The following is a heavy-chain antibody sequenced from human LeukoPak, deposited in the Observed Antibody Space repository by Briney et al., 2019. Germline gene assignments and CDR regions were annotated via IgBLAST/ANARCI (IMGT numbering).Heavy chain of an antibody. J-gene: IGHJ4*02. CDR1: GGSISSSNW. D-gene: IGHD5-24*01. CDR2: IYYSGNT. CDR3: ARGDVAGDLDY. Sequence: SQTLSLTCTVSGGSISSSNWWSWVRQPPGKGLEWIGYIYYSGNTNYNPSLKSRVTISADTSKNQFSLKLSSVTAADTAVYYCARGDVAGDLDYWGQGTLVTVSS. V-gene: IGHV4-4*02.